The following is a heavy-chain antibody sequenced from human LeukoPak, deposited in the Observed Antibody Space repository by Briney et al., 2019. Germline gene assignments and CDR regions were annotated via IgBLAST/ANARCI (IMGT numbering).Heavy chain of an antibody. V-gene: IGHV3-23*01. CDR2: ISGSGGST. Sequence: PGGSLRLSCAASGFTFSNAWMSWVRQAPGKGLEWVSAISGSGGSTYYADSVKGRFTISRDNSKNTLYLQMNSLRAEDTAVYYCAKDRPATVTTFYFDYWGQGTLVTVSS. J-gene: IGHJ4*02. D-gene: IGHD4-17*01. CDR3: AKDRPATVTTFYFDY. CDR1: GFTFSNAW.